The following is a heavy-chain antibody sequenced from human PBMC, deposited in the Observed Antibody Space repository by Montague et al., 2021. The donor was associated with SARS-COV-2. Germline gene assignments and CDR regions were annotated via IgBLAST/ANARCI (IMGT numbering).Heavy chain of an antibody. D-gene: IGHD3-9*01. Sequence: SETLSLTCAVYGGSFSGYYWSWIRQPPGKGLEWIGEIDHSGSTNYNPSLKSRVTISLDTSKNQFPLRLNSVTAADTAVYYCARGRYFHWLLFALNDAFDIWGQGTMVTVSS. V-gene: IGHV4-34*01. CDR3: ARGRYFHWLLFALNDAFDI. CDR1: GGSFSGYY. J-gene: IGHJ3*02. CDR2: IDHSGST.